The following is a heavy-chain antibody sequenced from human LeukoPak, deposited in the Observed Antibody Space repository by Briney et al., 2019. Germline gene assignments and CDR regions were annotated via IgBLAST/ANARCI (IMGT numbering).Heavy chain of an antibody. CDR1: GFSLSSYA. Sequence: PGGSLRLSCAASGFSLSSYAMSWVRQAPGKGLEWVSAISSTDAGTYHADSVRGRFTIYRDNSKNSLYLQMNSLRVEDTAFYYCARDDLLHRNWFDPWGQGTLVTVSS. J-gene: IGHJ5*02. CDR2: ISSTDAGT. D-gene: IGHD3-22*01. V-gene: IGHV3-23*01. CDR3: ARDDLLHRNWFDP.